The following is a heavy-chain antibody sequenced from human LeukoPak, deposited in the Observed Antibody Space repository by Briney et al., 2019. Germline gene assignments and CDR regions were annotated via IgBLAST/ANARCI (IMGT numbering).Heavy chain of an antibody. CDR2: ISYDGSNK. J-gene: IGHJ6*02. CDR1: GFTFSSYA. V-gene: IGHV3-30*04. Sequence: PGGSLRLSCAASGFTFSSYAMHWVRQAPGKGLEWVAVISYDGSNKYYADSVKGRFTIPRDNSKNTLYLQMNSLRAEDTAVYYCARVGKLLWFGELDYYGMDVWGQGTTVTVSS. CDR3: ARVGKLLWFGELDYYGMDV. D-gene: IGHD3-10*01.